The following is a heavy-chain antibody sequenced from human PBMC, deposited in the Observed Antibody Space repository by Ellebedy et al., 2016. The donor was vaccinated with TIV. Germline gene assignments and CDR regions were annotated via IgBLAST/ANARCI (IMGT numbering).Heavy chain of an antibody. D-gene: IGHD6-13*01. Sequence: GESLKISCAASGFTFSNYGMHWVRQAPGKGLEWVAVTSYNENNKYYSDSVKGRFTISRDNSRNTLFLHMNSLRTDDSAVYYCVKVLLTSKLITAAGVGAFDVWGQGTVVTVSS. J-gene: IGHJ3*01. CDR1: GFTFSNYG. CDR2: TSYNENNK. CDR3: VKVLLTSKLITAAGVGAFDV. V-gene: IGHV3-30*18.